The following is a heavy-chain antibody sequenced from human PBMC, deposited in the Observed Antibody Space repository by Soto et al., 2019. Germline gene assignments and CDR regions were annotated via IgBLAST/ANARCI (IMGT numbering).Heavy chain of an antibody. Sequence: QVQLVQSGAEVKKPGASVKVSCKASGYTFTSYGISWVRQAPGQGLEWMGWISAYNGNTNYAQKLQGRVTMTTDTSTSKAYIELRSLSSDDTAVYYCARDGVGYCISTSCLNWFDPWGQGTLVTVSS. CDR1: GYTFTSYG. D-gene: IGHD2-2*03. J-gene: IGHJ5*02. CDR2: ISAYNGNT. V-gene: IGHV1-18*01. CDR3: ARDGVGYCISTSCLNWFDP.